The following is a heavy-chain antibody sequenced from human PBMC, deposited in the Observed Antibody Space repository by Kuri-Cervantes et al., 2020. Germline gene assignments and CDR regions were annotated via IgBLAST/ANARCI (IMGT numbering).Heavy chain of an antibody. V-gene: IGHV3-30*18. J-gene: IGHJ6*02. Sequence: GESLKISCAAAGFSFSSYGMHWVRQAPGKGLEWVAVISYDGSNKYYADFVKGRFTISRDNSKNTLYLQMNSLRAEDTAVYYCAKDAVAGPYYYYYYGMDVWGQGTTVTVSS. CDR1: GFSFSSYG. CDR3: AKDAVAGPYYYYYYGMDV. CDR2: ISYDGSNK. D-gene: IGHD6-19*01.